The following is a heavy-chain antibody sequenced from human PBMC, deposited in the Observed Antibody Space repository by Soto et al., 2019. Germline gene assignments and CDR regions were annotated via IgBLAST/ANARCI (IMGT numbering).Heavy chain of an antibody. J-gene: IGHJ4*02. CDR2: IWYDGSNK. CDR3: AREERTRYFDC. Sequence: GGSLRLSCAASGFTFSSYGMHWVRQAPGKGLERVAVIWYDGSNKYYADSVKGRFTISRDNSKNTLYLQMNSLRAEDTAVYYCAREERTRYFDCWGQGTLVTVSS. CDR1: GFTFSSYG. V-gene: IGHV3-33*01.